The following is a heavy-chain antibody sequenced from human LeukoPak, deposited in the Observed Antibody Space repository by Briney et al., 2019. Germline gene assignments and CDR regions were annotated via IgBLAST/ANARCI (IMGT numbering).Heavy chain of an antibody. Sequence: SETLSLTCTVSGASITIGAESYHWGWIRQPPGKGLEWIGTIYYTGISYYNPSLESRVTSSLGTSKNQFSLTLNSVTAADTAVYYCVRADYNGGNPGSFDIWGRGTMVTVSS. J-gene: IGHJ3*02. CDR3: VRADYNGGNPGSFDI. D-gene: IGHD2-8*01. CDR2: IYYTGIS. CDR1: GASITIGAESYH. V-gene: IGHV4-39*07.